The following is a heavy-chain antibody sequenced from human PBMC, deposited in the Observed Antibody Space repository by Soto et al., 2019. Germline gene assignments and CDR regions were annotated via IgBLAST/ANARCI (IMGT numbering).Heavy chain of an antibody. CDR2: IYWDDDK. V-gene: IGHV2-5*02. CDR1: GFSLSTSGVG. D-gene: IGHD3-22*01. CDR3: APSGSEGPYYYDSSGYYYPSWFDP. J-gene: IGHJ5*02. Sequence: QITLKESGPTLVKPTQTLTLTCTFSGFSLSTSGVGVGWIRQPPGKALEWLALIYWDDDKRYSPSLKSRLTITKDTSKNKVVLTLTKIDPGDTATYYSAPSGSEGPYYYDSSGYYYPSWFDPWGQGTLVTVSS.